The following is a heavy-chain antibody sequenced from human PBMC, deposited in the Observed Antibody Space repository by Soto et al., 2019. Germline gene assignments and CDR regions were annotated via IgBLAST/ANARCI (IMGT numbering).Heavy chain of an antibody. V-gene: IGHV3-9*01. CDR2: ISWNSANI. D-gene: IGHD1-1*01. CDR3: AIDFLGGEHPFYNKMDV. J-gene: IGHJ6*02. CDR1: GFTFDDHA. Sequence: EVQLVESGGGLVQPGRSLRLSCAASGFTFDDHAMHWVRQVPGKGLEWVSAISWNSANIGYADSVKGRFTISRDNAKSSLYLQMNSLRPEDTALYYCAIDFLGGEHPFYNKMDVWGQGSTVTVSS.